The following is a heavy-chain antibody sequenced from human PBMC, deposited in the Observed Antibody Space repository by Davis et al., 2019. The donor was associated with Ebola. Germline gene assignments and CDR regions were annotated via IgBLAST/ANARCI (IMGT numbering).Heavy chain of an antibody. J-gene: IGHJ5*02. CDR1: GGSISSYY. D-gene: IGHD2-2*01. V-gene: IGHV4-34*01. Sequence: PSETLSLTCTVSGGSISSYYWSWIRQPPGKGLEWIGEINHSGSTNYNPSLKSRVTISVDTSKNQFSLKLSSVTAADTAVYYCARSYRIVVVPAGRWFDPWGQGTLVTVSS. CDR2: INHSGST. CDR3: ARSYRIVVVPAGRWFDP.